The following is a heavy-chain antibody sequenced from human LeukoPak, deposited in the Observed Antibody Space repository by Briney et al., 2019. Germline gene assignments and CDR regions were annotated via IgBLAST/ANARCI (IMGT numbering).Heavy chain of an antibody. V-gene: IGHV1-2*02. J-gene: IGHJ6*02. CDR2: INPNSGGT. Sequence: GASVKVSCKASGYTFTCYYMHWVRQAPGQGLEWMGWINPNSGGTNYAQKFQGRVTMTRDTSISTAYMELSRLRSDDTAVYYCARDRWFGEYPYGMDVWGQGTTVTVSS. CDR3: ARDRWFGEYPYGMDV. CDR1: GYTFTCYY. D-gene: IGHD3-10*01.